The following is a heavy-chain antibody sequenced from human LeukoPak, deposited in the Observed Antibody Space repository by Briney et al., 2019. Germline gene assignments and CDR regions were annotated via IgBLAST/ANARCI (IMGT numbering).Heavy chain of an antibody. CDR2: IYYSGNT. J-gene: IGHJ3*02. V-gene: IGHV4-39*07. Sequence: PSETLSLTCTVSGGSVSSSSYYWGWIRQPPGKGLEWIGTIYYSGNTYYNPSLKSRVTISVDTSKNQFSLKLSSVTAADTAVYYCARGAPYDSSGYYYVGDAFDIWGQGTMVTVSS. CDR1: GGSVSSSSYY. D-gene: IGHD3-22*01. CDR3: ARGAPYDSSGYYYVGDAFDI.